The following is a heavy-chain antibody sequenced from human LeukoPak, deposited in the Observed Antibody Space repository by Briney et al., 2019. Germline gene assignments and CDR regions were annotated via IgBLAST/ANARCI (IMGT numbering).Heavy chain of an antibody. CDR2: IHTNGNT. J-gene: IGHJ6*02. CDR3: ALRRPYCSGGSCYLLGMDV. Sequence: SETLSLTCTVSGGSISSSSYYWGWIRQPAGKGLEWIGRIHTNGNTNYNPSLKSRITMSVDMSKNQFSLKLSSVTAAVTAVYHCALRRPYCSGGSCYLLGMDVWGQGTTVTVSS. V-gene: IGHV4-61*02. D-gene: IGHD2-15*01. CDR1: GGSISSSSYY.